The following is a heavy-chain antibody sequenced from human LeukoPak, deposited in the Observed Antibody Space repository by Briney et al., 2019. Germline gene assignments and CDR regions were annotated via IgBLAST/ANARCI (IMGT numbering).Heavy chain of an antibody. V-gene: IGHV4-4*07. J-gene: IGHJ4*02. CDR1: GGSISSYH. D-gene: IGHD3-22*01. CDR3: AVSGYYRQYYFDY. CDR2: IYTSGST. Sequence: PSETLSLTCTVSGGSISSYHWSWIRQPAGKGLEWIGRIYTSGSTNYNPSLKSRVTMSVDTSKNQFSLKLSSVTAADTAVYYCAVSGYYRQYYFDYWGQGTLVTVSS.